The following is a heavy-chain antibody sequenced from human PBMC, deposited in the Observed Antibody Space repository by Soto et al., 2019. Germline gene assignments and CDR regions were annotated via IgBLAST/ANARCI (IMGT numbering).Heavy chain of an antibody. Sequence: ASVKVSCKASGGTFSSYAISWVRQAPGQGLEWMGGIIPIFGTANYAQKFQGRVTITADESTSTAYMELSSLRSEDTAVYYCAIVLVLGFSTVEYHSYGMAVWGRGTTVPVSS. V-gene: IGHV1-69*13. CDR1: GGTFSSYA. CDR3: AIVLVLGFSTVEYHSYGMAV. CDR2: IIPIFGTA. D-gene: IGHD3-16*01. J-gene: IGHJ6*02.